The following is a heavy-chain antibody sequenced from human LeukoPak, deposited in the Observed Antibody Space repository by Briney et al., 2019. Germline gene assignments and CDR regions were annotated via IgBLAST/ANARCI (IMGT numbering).Heavy chain of an antibody. J-gene: IGHJ4*02. CDR1: GFTFSSYS. D-gene: IGHD5-24*01. CDR2: ISSSSSYI. CDR3: AREGGGWLQLGIDY. V-gene: IGHV3-21*01. Sequence: GGSLRLSCAASGFTFSSYSMNWVRQAPGKGLEWVSSISSSSSYIYSADSVKGRFTISRDNAKNSLYLQMNSLRAEDTAVYYCAREGGGWLQLGIDYWGQGTLVTVSS.